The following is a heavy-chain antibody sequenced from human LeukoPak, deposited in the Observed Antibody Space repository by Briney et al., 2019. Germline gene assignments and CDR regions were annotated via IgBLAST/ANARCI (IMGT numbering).Heavy chain of an antibody. Sequence: PGGSLRLSCAASGFTFSSYAMSWVRQAPGKGLEWVSAISGSGGSTYYADSVKGRFTISRDNSKNTLYLQMNSLRAEDTAVYYCAKGGGIVATILGVDYWGQGTLVTVPS. CDR3: AKGGGIVATILGVDY. J-gene: IGHJ4*02. V-gene: IGHV3-23*01. D-gene: IGHD5-12*01. CDR1: GFTFSSYA. CDR2: ISGSGGST.